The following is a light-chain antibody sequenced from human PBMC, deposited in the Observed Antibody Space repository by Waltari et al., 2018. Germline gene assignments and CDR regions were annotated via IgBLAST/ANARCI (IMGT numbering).Light chain of an antibody. CDR3: QSYDSSLSGVV. CDR1: SSTIGAGYD. J-gene: IGLJ2*01. CDR2: GNS. Sequence: QSVLTQPPSVSGAPGQRVNIACTGSSSTIGAGYDVHWYQQLPGTAPKLLIYGNSNRPSGVPDRFSGSKSGTSASLAITGLQAEDEADYYCQSYDSSLSGVVFGGGTKLTVL. V-gene: IGLV1-40*01.